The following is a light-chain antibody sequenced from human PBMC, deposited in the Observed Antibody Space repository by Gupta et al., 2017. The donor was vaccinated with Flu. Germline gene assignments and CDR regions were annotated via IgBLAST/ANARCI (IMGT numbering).Light chain of an antibody. J-gene: IGKJ2*01. V-gene: IGKV3-20*01. CDR1: QNVTRTH. CDR3: QQYSISPYT. CDR2: GIS. Sequence: VVTQSPGTLCLSPGETATLSCRTSQNVTRTHLAWYQQRLGQAPRLLIYGISARATGVPDRISGRGSGTDFTLTINSLEPEDFAVYYCQQYSISPYTFGQGTKLQIK.